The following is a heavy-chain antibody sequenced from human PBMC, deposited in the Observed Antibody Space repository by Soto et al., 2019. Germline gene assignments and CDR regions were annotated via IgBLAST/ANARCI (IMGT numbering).Heavy chain of an antibody. V-gene: IGHV5-51*01. Sequence: ECLKMSCKASGFTFSSYSLGWVRHRPGKGLQWMGNIFSSDASAKYIPSFVGQVTISVDRSINTAYLQWSSLKASDTAIYYCGTWRASSWSDYWGPGTLVTFS. CDR1: GFTFSSYS. CDR3: GTWRASSWSDY. CDR2: IFSSDASA. D-gene: IGHD2-2*01. J-gene: IGHJ4*02.